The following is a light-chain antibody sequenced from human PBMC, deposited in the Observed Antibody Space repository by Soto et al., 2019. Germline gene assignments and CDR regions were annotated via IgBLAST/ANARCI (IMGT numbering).Light chain of an antibody. CDR2: DVS. J-gene: IGLJ1*01. CDR3: ISYTTISTYV. CDR1: SSDVGSYNY. V-gene: IGLV2-14*03. Sequence: QSVLTQPASVSGSPGQSIAISCTGTSSDVGSYNYVSWYQHHPGKAPKVMIYDVSSRPSGVSNRFSGSKSGNTASLTISGLQAEDEADYYCISYTTISTYVFGTGPKLTVL.